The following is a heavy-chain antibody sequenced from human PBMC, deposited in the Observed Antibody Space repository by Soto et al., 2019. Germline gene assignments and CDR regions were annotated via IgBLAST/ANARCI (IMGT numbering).Heavy chain of an antibody. CDR2: ISANDVGT. V-gene: IGHV3-23*01. CDR3: AKAKNDYNWDNRPPFDY. D-gene: IGHD1-20*01. J-gene: IGHJ4*02. CDR1: GFTLRNYA. Sequence: LRLSCEASGFTLRNYAMTWIRQAPGKGLEWVSLISANDVGTYYAESVKTRFTISTDQSRNTVYLQMDSLRADDTAIYYCAKAKNDYNWDNRPPFDYWGQGXLVTVSS.